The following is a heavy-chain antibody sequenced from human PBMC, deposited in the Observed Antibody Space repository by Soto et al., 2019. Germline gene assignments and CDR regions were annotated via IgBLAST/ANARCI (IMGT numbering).Heavy chain of an antibody. Sequence: QVQLVQSGAEVKKPGASVKVSCAASGYTFTTYGISWVRQAPGQGLEWMGWISTFNGNTIYAQTLQGRITVTTDTSTSKAYMELRSLRSDDTAVYYCVRDELDCTRGVCYTAYYFDYWGRGTLVTVSS. CDR2: ISTFNGNT. CDR3: VRDELDCTRGVCYTAYYFDY. J-gene: IGHJ4*02. V-gene: IGHV1-18*04. D-gene: IGHD2-8*01. CDR1: GYTFTTYG.